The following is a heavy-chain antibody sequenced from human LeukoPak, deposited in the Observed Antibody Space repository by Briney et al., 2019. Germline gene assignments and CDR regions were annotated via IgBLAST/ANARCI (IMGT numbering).Heavy chain of an antibody. D-gene: IGHD6-6*01. CDR3: ARESSSSSYFDY. J-gene: IGHJ4*02. V-gene: IGHV3-21*01. Sequence: GGSLRLSCAASGFTFSSYSMNWVRQAPGKGLEWVSSISSSSSYIYYADSVKGRFTISRDNAKNSLYLQMNSLRAEDTAVYYCARESSSSSYFDYWGQGTLVTVSS. CDR2: ISSSSSYI. CDR1: GFTFSSYS.